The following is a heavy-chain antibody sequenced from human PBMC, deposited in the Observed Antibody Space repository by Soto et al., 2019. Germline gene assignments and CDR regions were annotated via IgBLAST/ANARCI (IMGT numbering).Heavy chain of an antibody. D-gene: IGHD6-6*01. V-gene: IGHV6-1*01. CDR1: GDSVSINSAA. CDR2: TYYMSKWXX. Sequence: SQTLSLTCAISGDSVSINSAAWNWIRQSPSRGLEWLGMTYYMSKWXXDYAGSVXXRITINPDTSXKQLFLQLNSVTPEDTAVYYCARQSSSNYS. CDR3: ARQSSSNYS. J-gene: IGHJ5*01.